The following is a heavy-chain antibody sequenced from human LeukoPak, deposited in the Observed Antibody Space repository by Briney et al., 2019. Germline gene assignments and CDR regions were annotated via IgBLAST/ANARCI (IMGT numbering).Heavy chain of an antibody. CDR2: IYYSGST. CDR3: ERLRPLSRDMDV. CDR1: GGSISSYY. V-gene: IGHV4-59*08. Sequence: SETLSLTCTVSGGSISSYYWSWVRQPPGKGLEWIGYIYYSGSTDYNPSLKSRVTISVDTSKNQFSLKLSSVTAADTAVYYCERLRPLSRDMDVWGQGTTVTVSS. D-gene: IGHD3-16*01. J-gene: IGHJ6*02.